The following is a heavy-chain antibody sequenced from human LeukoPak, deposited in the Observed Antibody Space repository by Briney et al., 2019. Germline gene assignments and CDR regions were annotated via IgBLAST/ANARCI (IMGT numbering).Heavy chain of an antibody. Sequence: PGESLRLSCAASGFTFDDYAMHWVRQAPGKGLERVSGISWNSGSIGYADSVKGRFTISRDNAKNSLYLQMNSLRAEDMALYYCAKGYYYDSSGHLDYWGQGTLVTVSS. CDR1: GFTFDDYA. CDR2: ISWNSGSI. CDR3: AKGYYYDSSGHLDY. V-gene: IGHV3-9*03. J-gene: IGHJ4*02. D-gene: IGHD3-22*01.